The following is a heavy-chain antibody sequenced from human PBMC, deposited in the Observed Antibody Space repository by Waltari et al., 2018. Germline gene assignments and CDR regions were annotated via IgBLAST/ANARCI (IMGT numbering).Heavy chain of an antibody. V-gene: IGHV4-34*01. CDR1: GGSFSGYY. J-gene: IGHJ6*03. Sequence: QVQLQQWGAGLLKPSETLSLTCAVYGGSFSGYYWSWIRQPPGKGLEWIGEINHSGSTNYNPSLKSQVTISVDTSKNHFSLKLSSVTAADTAVYYCARGRGPGYCSGGSCPYYYYYYMDVWGKGTTVTVSS. D-gene: IGHD2-15*01. CDR3: ARGRGPGYCSGGSCPYYYYYYMDV. CDR2: INHSGST.